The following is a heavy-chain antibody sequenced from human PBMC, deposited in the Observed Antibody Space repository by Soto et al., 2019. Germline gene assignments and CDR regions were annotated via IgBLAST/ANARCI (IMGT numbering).Heavy chain of an antibody. CDR3: ARLYCSGGSCYGFDY. CDR2: IYHSGST. CDR1: SGSISSSNW. V-gene: IGHV4-4*02. Sequence: QVQLQGSGPGLVKPSGTLSLTCAVSSGSISSSNWWSWVRQPPGKGLEWIGEIYHSGSTNYNPSLKSRVTISVDKSKNQFSLKLSSVTAADTAVYYCARLYCSGGSCYGFDYWGQGTLVTVSS. J-gene: IGHJ4*02. D-gene: IGHD2-15*01.